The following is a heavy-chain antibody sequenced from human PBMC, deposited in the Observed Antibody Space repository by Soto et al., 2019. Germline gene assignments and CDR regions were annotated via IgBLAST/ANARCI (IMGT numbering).Heavy chain of an antibody. Sequence: GQGLEWMGWINPNSGGTNYAQKFQGWVTMTRDMSISTAYMELSRLRSDDTAVYYCARSRGVPYYYGMDVWGQGTTVTVSS. D-gene: IGHD3-3*01. CDR3: ARSRGVPYYYGMDV. CDR2: INPNSGGT. J-gene: IGHJ6*02. V-gene: IGHV1-2*04.